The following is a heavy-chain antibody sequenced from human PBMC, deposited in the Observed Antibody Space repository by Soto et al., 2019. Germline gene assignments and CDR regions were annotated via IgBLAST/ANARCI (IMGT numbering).Heavy chain of an antibody. CDR1: GFTFSGSA. CDR3: TRQAAGMSS. J-gene: IGHJ5*02. V-gene: IGHV3-73*01. Sequence: GGSLRLSCAASGFTFSGSAMHWVRQASGKGLEWVGRIRSKANSYATAYAASVKGRFTISRDDSKNTAYLQMNSLKTEDTAVYYCTRQAAGMSSWGQGTLVTVSS. CDR2: IRSKANSYAT. D-gene: IGHD6-13*01.